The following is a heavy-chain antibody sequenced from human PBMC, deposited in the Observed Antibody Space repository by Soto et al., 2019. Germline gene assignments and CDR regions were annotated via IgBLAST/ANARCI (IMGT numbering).Heavy chain of an antibody. CDR3: ARGSTIVRGAPSWFDP. J-gene: IGHJ5*02. CDR2: IIPIAAIA. Sequence: QVQLVQSGAEVKKPGSSVKVSCKASGGTFSRYTINWVRQAPGQGLEWMGRIIPIAAIANYTQKFQGRVTITVDKSSTTAYMELSSLRSEDTAVYYCARGSTIVRGAPSWFDPWGQGTLVIVSS. V-gene: IGHV1-69*02. CDR1: GGTFSRYT. D-gene: IGHD3-10*01.